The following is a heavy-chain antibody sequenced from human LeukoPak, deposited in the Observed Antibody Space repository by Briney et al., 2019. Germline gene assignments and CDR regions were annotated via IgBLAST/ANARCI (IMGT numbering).Heavy chain of an antibody. Sequence: GESLKISCKASGYSINSYWIGWVRQVPGKGLEWMGNIYLGGPDSRYRPSFQGQVTISADKSISTAYLQWNSLKASDTAIYYCARRGHGSSWYYFDYWGQGTLVTVPS. D-gene: IGHD6-13*01. CDR1: GYSINSYW. V-gene: IGHV5-51*01. CDR3: ARRGHGSSWYYFDY. CDR2: IYLGGPDS. J-gene: IGHJ4*02.